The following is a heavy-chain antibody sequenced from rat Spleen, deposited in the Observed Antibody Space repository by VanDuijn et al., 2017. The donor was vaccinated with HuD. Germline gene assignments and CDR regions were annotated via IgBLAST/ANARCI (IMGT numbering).Heavy chain of an antibody. V-gene: IGHV3-3*01. D-gene: IGHD1-12*02. CDR2: INSAGST. Sequence: EVQLQESGPGLVKPSQSLSLTCSVTGYSITSSYRWNWIRKFPGNKLEWMGYINSAGSTNYNPSLKIPLSTNRDTSKNQFFLQVNSVTTEDSATYYYARHYLYYYDGSYYYSYWYFDFWGPGTMVTVSS. CDR1: GYSITSSYR. CDR3: ARHYLYYYDGSYYYSYWYFDF. J-gene: IGHJ1*01.